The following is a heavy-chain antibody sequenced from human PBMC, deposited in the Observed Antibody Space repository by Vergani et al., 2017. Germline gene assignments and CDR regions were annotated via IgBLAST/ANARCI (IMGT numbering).Heavy chain of an antibody. CDR2: ISGSGVSA. CDR3: AKQYFVSGNYLFDY. J-gene: IGHJ4*02. CDR1: GFTLSDHV. D-gene: IGHD3-10*01. V-gene: IGHV3-23*04. Sequence: VQLVASGGGLVRPGGSLRLSCAASGFTLSDHVMNWVRQAPGKGLEWVSGISGSGVSAYYTDSVKGRFTISRDNSKNMLFLQMNNLRTEDTAIYYCAKQYFVSGNYLFDYWGQGTLVTVSS.